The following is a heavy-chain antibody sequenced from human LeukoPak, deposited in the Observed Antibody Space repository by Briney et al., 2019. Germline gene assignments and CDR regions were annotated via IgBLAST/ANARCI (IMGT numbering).Heavy chain of an antibody. V-gene: IGHV4-34*01. Sequence: SETLSLTCAVYGGSFSGYYWSWIRQPPGKGLEWIGEINHSGSTNYNPSLKSRVTISVDTSKNQFSLKLSFVTAADTAVYYCARVPSPPTMIVGVNWFDPWGQGTLVTVSS. CDR2: INHSGST. CDR1: GGSFSGYY. D-gene: IGHD3-22*01. CDR3: ARVPSPPTMIVGVNWFDP. J-gene: IGHJ5*02.